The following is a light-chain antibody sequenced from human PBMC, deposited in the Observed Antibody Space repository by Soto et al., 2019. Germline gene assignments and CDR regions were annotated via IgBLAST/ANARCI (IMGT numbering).Light chain of an antibody. J-gene: IGKJ5*01. Sequence: EIVMTQSPATLSVSPGERATFSCRASQSVSSNLAWYQQKPGQAPRLLIYGASIRATGIPARFSGSGSGTDFTLTISRLEPEGLAVYYCQQYGSSLPITLGQGTRLEIK. V-gene: IGKV3-15*01. CDR3: QQYGSSLPIT. CDR2: GAS. CDR1: QSVSSN.